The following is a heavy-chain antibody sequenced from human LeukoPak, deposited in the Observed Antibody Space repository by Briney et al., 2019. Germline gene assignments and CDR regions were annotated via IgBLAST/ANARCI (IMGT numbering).Heavy chain of an antibody. J-gene: IGHJ4*02. V-gene: IGHV4-34*01. CDR3: ARRDDSDRRGFDY. CDR2: INHSGST. CDR1: GGSFSGYY. Sequence: SETLSLTCAVYGGSFSGYYWSWIRQPPGKGLEWIGEINHSGSTNYNPSLKSRVTISVDTSKNQFSLKLSSVTAADTAVYYCARRDDSDRRGFDYWGQGTLVTVSS. D-gene: IGHD3-22*01.